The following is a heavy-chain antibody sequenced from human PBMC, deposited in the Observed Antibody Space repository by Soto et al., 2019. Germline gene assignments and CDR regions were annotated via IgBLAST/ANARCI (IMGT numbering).Heavy chain of an antibody. V-gene: IGHV3-30*18. CDR1: GFTFSSYG. CDR2: ISYDGSNK. J-gene: IGHJ4*02. CDR3: AKDFSGYDQMLTRALPDDY. D-gene: IGHD5-12*01. Sequence: GGSLRLSCAASGFTFSSYGMHWVRQAPGKGLEWVAVISYDGSNKYYADSVKGRFTISRDNSKNTLYLQMNSLRAEDTAVYYCAKDFSGYDQMLTRALPDDYWGKGTLVTVSS.